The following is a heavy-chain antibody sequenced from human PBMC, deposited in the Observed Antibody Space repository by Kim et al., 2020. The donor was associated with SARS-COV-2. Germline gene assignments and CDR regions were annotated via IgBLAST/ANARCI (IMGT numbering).Heavy chain of an antibody. V-gene: IGHV1-69*01. Sequence: KFQGRVTITADESTSTAYMELSSLRSEDTAVYYCARAQNRDYYYYGMDVWGQGTTVTVSS. CDR3: ARAQNRDYYYYGMDV. J-gene: IGHJ6*02.